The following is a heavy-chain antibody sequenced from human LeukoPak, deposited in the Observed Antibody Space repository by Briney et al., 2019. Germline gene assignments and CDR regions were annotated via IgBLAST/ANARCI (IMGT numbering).Heavy chain of an antibody. D-gene: IGHD6-13*01. V-gene: IGHV4-59*01. CDR2: IYYSGKT. CDR1: GGSMRSYY. CDR3: ARGGEASISAARFDP. Sequence: PSETLSLTCTVSGGSMRSYYWSWVRQSPGKGLEWIGCIYYSGKTNYNPSLESRVTISVDTSKNQFSLNLSSVTAPDTAVYYCARGGEASISAARFDPWGQGILVTVSS. J-gene: IGHJ5*02.